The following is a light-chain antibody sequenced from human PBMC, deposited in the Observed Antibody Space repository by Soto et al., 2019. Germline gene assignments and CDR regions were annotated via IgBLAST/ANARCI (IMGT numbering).Light chain of an antibody. CDR2: EVR. CDR3: SSYTSSRPYV. Sequence: QSVLTQPASVSGSPGQSITISCTGTSSDVGGYNYVSWYQQYSGKAPRLIIYEVRNRLSGVSNRFSGSKSGNTASLTISGLQAEDEADYYCSSYTSSRPYVFGSGTKLTVL. J-gene: IGLJ1*01. V-gene: IGLV2-14*01. CDR1: SSDVGGYNY.